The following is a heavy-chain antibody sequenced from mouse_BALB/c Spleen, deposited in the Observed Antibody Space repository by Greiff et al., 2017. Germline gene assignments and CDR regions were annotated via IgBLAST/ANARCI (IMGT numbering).Heavy chain of an antibody. CDR3: ARHGITGGFAY. D-gene: IGHD2-4*01. Sequence: EVKLVESGGGLVKPGGSLKLSCAASGFAFSSYDMSWVRQTPEKRLEWVAYISSGGGSTYYPDTVKGRFTISRDNAKNTLYLQMSSLKSEDTAMYYCARHGITGGFAYWGQGTLVTVSA. V-gene: IGHV5-12-1*01. CDR2: ISSGGGST. J-gene: IGHJ3*01. CDR1: GFAFSSYD.